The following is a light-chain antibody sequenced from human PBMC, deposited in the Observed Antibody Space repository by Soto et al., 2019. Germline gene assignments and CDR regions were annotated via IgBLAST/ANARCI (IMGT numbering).Light chain of an antibody. Sequence: DIQMTQSPSTLSASVGDRVTITCRASQSISSWLAWYQQKPGKAPKLLIYKASSLQSGVPSTFSGSGSGTEFTLTISSLQADDFATYYCQQYNTYPWTFSQGTKVEIK. CDR1: QSISSW. V-gene: IGKV1-5*03. CDR3: QQYNTYPWT. CDR2: KAS. J-gene: IGKJ1*01.